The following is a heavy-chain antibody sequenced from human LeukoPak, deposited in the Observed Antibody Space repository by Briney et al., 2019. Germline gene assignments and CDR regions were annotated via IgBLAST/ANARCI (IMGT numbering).Heavy chain of an antibody. J-gene: IGHJ4*02. D-gene: IGHD3-22*01. CDR1: GYSFTSYW. CDR3: ARGYDSSGYSYYFDY. V-gene: IGHV5-51*01. Sequence: GESLQISCKGSGYSFTSYWIGWVRQMPGKGLEWMGIIYPGDSDTRYSPSFQGQVTISADKSISTAYLQWSSLQASDTAVYYCARGYDSSGYSYYFDYWGQGTLVTVSS. CDR2: IYPGDSDT.